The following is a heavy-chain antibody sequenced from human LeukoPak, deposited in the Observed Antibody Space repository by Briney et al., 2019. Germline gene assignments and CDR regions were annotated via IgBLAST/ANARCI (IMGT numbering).Heavy chain of an antibody. V-gene: IGHV1-2*04. CDR2: INPNSGGT. CDR3: ARVGYSYGFDY. D-gene: IGHD5-18*01. CDR1: GGTFTTYN. J-gene: IGHJ4*02. Sequence: ASVKVSCKASGGTFTTYNITWVRQAPGQGLEWMGWINPNSGGTNYAQKFQGWVTMTRDTSISTAYMELSSLRSEDTAVYYCARVGYSYGFDYWGQGTLVTVSS.